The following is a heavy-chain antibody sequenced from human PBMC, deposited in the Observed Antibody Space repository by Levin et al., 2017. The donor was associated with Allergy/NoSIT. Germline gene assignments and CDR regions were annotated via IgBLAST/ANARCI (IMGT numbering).Heavy chain of an antibody. Sequence: GESLKISCVASGFTFSTYWMHWVRQTPGKGLVWVSRINTDGSITSYADSVKGRVSISRDNAKNTLYLQMNSLTVEDTAVYYCARVGSYPPFDWGQGTLVTVSS. CDR2: INTDGSIT. CDR3: ARVGSYPPFD. V-gene: IGHV3-74*01. D-gene: IGHD2/OR15-2a*01. J-gene: IGHJ4*02. CDR1: GFTFSTYW.